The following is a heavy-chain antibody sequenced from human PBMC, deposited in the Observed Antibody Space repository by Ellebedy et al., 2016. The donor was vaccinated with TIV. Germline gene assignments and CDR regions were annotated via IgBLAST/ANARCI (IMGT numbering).Heavy chain of an antibody. CDR1: GFTFSNAW. J-gene: IGHJ4*02. Sequence: GGSLRLSCAASGFTFSNAWMNWVRQAPGKGLEWVGRIKSKTDGGAADYAAPVKGRFTISRDDSKNTLYLQMNSLKTEDNAVYFCTTVKRYNYDSVWGQGTLVAVSS. V-gene: IGHV3-15*01. CDR3: TTVKRYNYDSV. CDR2: IKSKTDGGAA. D-gene: IGHD5-18*01.